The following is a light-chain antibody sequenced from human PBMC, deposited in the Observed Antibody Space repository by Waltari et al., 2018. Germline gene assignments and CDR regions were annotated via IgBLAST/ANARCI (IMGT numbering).Light chain of an antibody. V-gene: IGKV3-20*01. CDR3: QQYGSSPRYT. Sequence: EIVLTQSPGPLSLSPGARATLSCRASQSVSSSYLAWYQQKPGQAPRLLIYGASSRATGIPDRFSGSGSGTDFTLTISRLEPEDFAVYYWQQYGSSPRYTFGQGTKLEIK. J-gene: IGKJ2*01. CDR2: GAS. CDR1: QSVSSSY.